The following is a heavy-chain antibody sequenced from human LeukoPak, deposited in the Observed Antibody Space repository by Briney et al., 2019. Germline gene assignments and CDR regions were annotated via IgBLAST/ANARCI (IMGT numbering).Heavy chain of an antibody. CDR1: GFTFNRYG. D-gene: IGHD6-19*01. CDR2: ISASGANR. Sequence: RTGGSLRLSCAASGFTFNRYGMSWVRQAPGKGLEWVSGISASGANRYYADSVKGRFTISRDNSRDTLSVQINSLRSEDTAVYYCARGRYSSGWYWGGAQYNWFDPWGQGTLVTVSS. V-gene: IGHV3-23*01. CDR3: ARGRYSSGWYWGGAQYNWFDP. J-gene: IGHJ5*02.